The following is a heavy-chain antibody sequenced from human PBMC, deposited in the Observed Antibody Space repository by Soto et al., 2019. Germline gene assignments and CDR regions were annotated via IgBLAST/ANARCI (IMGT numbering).Heavy chain of an antibody. J-gene: IGHJ3*01. V-gene: IGHV1-46*03. Sequence: QVQLVQSGAEVKKPGASVKVSCQASGYTFTSNFIHWVRQAPGQGLEWMGEINPRAGSTTYAQKFQGRLTVTRDTSTSTVYMNLSSLTSDATAVYYCTRLRLLKVAFDVWGQGTMVTVSS. CDR1: GYTFTSNF. CDR2: INPRAGST. CDR3: TRLRLLKVAFDV.